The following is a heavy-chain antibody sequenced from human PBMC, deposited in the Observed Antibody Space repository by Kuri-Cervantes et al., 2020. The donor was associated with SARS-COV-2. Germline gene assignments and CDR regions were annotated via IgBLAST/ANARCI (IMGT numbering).Heavy chain of an antibody. CDR2: INTNTGKP. D-gene: IGHD6-19*01. CDR1: GYTFKSHA. Sequence: ASVKVSCKASGYTFKSHALHWVRQAPGRGLEWMGWINTNTGKPTYAQGFTGRFVLSLDTSVSTAYLQISSLKAEDTAVYYCARALIDLALGAVANSHLGYDYYGMDVWGQGTTVTVSS. CDR3: ARALIDLALGAVANSHLGYDYYGMDV. V-gene: IGHV7-4-1*02. J-gene: IGHJ6*02.